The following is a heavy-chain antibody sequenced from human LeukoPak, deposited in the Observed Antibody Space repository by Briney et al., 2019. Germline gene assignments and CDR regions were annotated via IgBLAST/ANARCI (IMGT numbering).Heavy chain of an antibody. J-gene: IGHJ3*02. CDR3: ARDGDIVVVVAATGDAFDI. CDR2: ISAYNGNT. V-gene: IGHV1-18*01. D-gene: IGHD2-15*01. Sequence: GASVKVSCKASGYTFTSYGISWVRQAPGQGLEWMGWISAYNGNTNYAQKLQGRVTMTTDTSTSTAYMELRSLRSDDTAVYYCARDGDIVVVVAATGDAFDIWGQGTMVTVSS. CDR1: GYTFTSYG.